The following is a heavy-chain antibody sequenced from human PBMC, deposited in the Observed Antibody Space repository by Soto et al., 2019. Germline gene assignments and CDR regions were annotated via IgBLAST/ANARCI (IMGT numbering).Heavy chain of an antibody. D-gene: IGHD2-15*01. CDR2: IYYSGST. V-gene: IGHV4-59*01. CDR3: ARDRLSVVTERDAFDI. J-gene: IGHJ3*02. CDR1: GGSISSYY. Sequence: PSETLSLTCTVSGGSISSYYWSWIRQPPGKGLEWIGYIYYSGSTNYNPSLKSRVTISVDTSKNQFSLKLSSVTAADTAVFYCARDRLSVVTERDAFDIWGQGTMVTVSS.